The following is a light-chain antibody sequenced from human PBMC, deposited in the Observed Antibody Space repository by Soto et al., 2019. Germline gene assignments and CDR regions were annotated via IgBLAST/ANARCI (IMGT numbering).Light chain of an antibody. J-gene: IGKJ5*01. CDR1: QSISSW. V-gene: IGKV1-5*01. Sequence: DIQMNQSHSTLSASVGDRVTITCRARQSISSWLAWYQQKPGKAPKLLIYDASSLESGVPSRFSGSGSGTEFTLTISSLQPDDLATYYCQQYNSYSITFGQGTRLEIK. CDR2: DAS. CDR3: QQYNSYSIT.